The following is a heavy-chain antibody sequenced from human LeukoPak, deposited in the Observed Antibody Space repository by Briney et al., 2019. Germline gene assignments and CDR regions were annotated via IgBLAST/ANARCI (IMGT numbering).Heavy chain of an antibody. CDR2: ISSNGGST. J-gene: IGHJ4*02. Sequence: GGSLRLSCAASGFTFSSYAMHWVRQAPGKGLEYVSAISSNGGSTYYANSVKGRFTISRDNSKNTLYLQMNSLRVDDTAVYYCAKGGSYCSGGSCPYDYWGQGTLVTVSS. D-gene: IGHD2-15*01. CDR1: GFTFSSYA. CDR3: AKGGSYCSGGSCPYDY. V-gene: IGHV3-64*01.